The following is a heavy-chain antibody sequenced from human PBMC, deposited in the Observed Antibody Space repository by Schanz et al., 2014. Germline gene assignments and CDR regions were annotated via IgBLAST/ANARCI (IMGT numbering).Heavy chain of an antibody. CDR2: ISHDGNNK. CDR3: ARSEMDRGVIWGY. J-gene: IGHJ4*02. D-gene: IGHD3-10*01. V-gene: IGHV3-30-3*01. Sequence: QGQLVESGGGVVQPGRSLRLSCAASGFTFTNYAMHWVRQAPGKGLEWAALISHDGNNKHYVDSVKGRFTISRDNPKNTLYLQMNSLRAEDTAVYYCARSEMDRGVIWGYWGQGTLVTVSS. CDR1: GFTFTNYA.